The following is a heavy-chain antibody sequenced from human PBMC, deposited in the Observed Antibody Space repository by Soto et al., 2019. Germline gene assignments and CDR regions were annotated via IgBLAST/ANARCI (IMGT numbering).Heavy chain of an antibody. V-gene: IGHV1-58*02. Sequence: GSSVKVSCKSSGCTFSKYGRRWVRQARGQRLEWIGWIVVGFGKANYAQKFQGRVTITRDESTSTAYMELSSLRSEDTAVYYCARDSGGYCSGASCYSWFDPWGQGTLVTVSS. CDR3: ARDSGGYCSGASCYSWFDP. CDR2: IVVGFGKA. CDR1: GCTFSKYG. D-gene: IGHD2-15*01. J-gene: IGHJ5*02.